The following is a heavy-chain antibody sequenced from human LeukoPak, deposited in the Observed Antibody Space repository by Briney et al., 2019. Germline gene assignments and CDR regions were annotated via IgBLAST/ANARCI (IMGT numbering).Heavy chain of an antibody. J-gene: IGHJ6*03. D-gene: IGHD2-21*02. CDR3: CRVVVTDNTYYYYYMDV. V-gene: IGHV3-30*01. CDR1: GFTFSSYA. Sequence: HPGRSLRLSCAASGFTFSSYAMHWVRQAPGKGLEWVAVISYDGSNKYYADSVKGRFTISRDNSKNTLYLQMNSLRAEDTAVYCCCRVVVTDNTYYYYYMDVWGKGTTVTVSS. CDR2: ISYDGSNK.